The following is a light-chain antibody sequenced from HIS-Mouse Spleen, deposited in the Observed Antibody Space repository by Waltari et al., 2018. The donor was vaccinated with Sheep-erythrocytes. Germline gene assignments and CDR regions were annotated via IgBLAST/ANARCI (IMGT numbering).Light chain of an antibody. CDR3: CSYAGSYNHV. Sequence: QSALTQPRSVSGSPGQSVTLSCTGTSRHVGGYNSVSWYKQHPGNAPKHMIYDVSKRPSGVPDRFSGSKSGNTASLTISGLQAEDEADYYCCSYAGSYNHVFATGTKVTVL. J-gene: IGLJ1*01. CDR1: SRHVGGYNS. V-gene: IGLV2-11*01. CDR2: DVS.